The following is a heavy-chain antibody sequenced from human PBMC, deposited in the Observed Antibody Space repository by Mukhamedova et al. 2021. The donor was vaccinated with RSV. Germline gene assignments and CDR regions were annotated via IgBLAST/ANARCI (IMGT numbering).Heavy chain of an antibody. J-gene: IGHJ6*02. Sequence: GLEWIGRLYTSASTNYNPSFKSRVTISGDTSKNQFSLKLSSVTAADTAVYYCARVAPQSSGWYDPTAYYYGMDGWGLGTTVTVPS. V-gene: IGHV4-61*02. D-gene: IGHD6-19*01. CDR2: LYTSAST. CDR3: ARVAPQSSGWYDPTAYYYGMDG.